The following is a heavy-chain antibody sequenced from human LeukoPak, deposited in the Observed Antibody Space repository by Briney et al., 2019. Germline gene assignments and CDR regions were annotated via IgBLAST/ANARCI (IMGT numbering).Heavy chain of an antibody. CDR3: ARNPDAGTADY. Sequence: GGSLRLPCTVSGFRLSEYWMSWARQAPGKGLEWVGNINEHGTEKFYVGSVTGRFSISRDNTKNTVFLQMNSLRLDDTAIYFCARNPDAGTADYWGEGTLVTVSS. J-gene: IGHJ4*02. CDR1: GFRLSEYW. V-gene: IGHV3-7*01. CDR2: INEHGTEK. D-gene: IGHD1-14*01.